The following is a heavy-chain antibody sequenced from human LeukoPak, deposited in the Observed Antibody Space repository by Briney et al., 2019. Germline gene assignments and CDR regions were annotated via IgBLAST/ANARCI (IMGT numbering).Heavy chain of an antibody. CDR2: ISESSSAM. V-gene: IGHV3-48*01. J-gene: IGHJ4*02. Sequence: GGSLRLSCAASGFTFSIYSMNWVRQAPGKGLQWVSYISESSSAMFYADSVKGRFTISRDNAKNTLYLQMNSLRAEDTAVYYCAGGSPYLDYWGQGTLVTVSS. CDR1: GFTFSIYS. CDR3: AGGSPYLDY.